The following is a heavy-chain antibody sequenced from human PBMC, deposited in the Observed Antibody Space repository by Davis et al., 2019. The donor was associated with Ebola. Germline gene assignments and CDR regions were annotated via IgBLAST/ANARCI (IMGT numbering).Heavy chain of an antibody. Sequence: MPSETLSLTCTVSGGSISSYYWSWIRQPPGKGLEWIGYIYYSGSTNYNPSPKSRVTISVDTSKNQCSLKLSSVTAADTAVYYCARDRGSSWYNWFDPWGQGTPVSVSS. D-gene: IGHD6-13*01. J-gene: IGHJ5*02. CDR1: GGSISSYY. CDR3: ARDRGSSWYNWFDP. CDR2: IYYSGST. V-gene: IGHV4-59*01.